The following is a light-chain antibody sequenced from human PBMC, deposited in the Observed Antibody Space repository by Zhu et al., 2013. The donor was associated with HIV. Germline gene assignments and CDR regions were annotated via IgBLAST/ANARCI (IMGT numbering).Light chain of an antibody. CDR3: QQYGSSLLT. CDR1: QSLSSSF. V-gene: IGKV3-20*01. CDR2: GAS. J-gene: IGKJ4*01. Sequence: DIVLTQSPGTLSLSPGERATLSCRASQSLSSSFLAWYQQKPGQAPRLLMYGASTRGTGIPDRFSGSGSGTDFSLSISRLEPEDFAVYYCQQYGSSLLTFGGGTKVEIK.